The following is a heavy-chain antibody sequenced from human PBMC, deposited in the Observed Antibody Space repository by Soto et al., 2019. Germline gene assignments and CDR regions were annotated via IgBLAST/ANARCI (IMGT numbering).Heavy chain of an antibody. Sequence: SGGSLRVSCAGSGFTFGTYIMNWVRQAAGRGLEWIAYISYDSDTIQYADSVKGRFTISRDNAKNSLYLQMNSLRDEDTAVYYCARLYYDYVWGQGTTVTVSS. J-gene: IGHJ3*01. CDR1: GFTFGTYI. V-gene: IGHV3-48*02. CDR3: ARLYYDYV. CDR2: ISYDSDTI. D-gene: IGHD3-3*01.